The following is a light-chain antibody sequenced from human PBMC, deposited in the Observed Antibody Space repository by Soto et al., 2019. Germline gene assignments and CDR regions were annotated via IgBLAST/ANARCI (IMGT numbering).Light chain of an antibody. CDR3: QNYDSSPYT. CDR1: QSVASNS. V-gene: IGKV3-20*01. Sequence: ETVLTQSPGTLSLSPGETATLSCRASQSVASNSLAWYQQKPGQAPRLLVYGASGRATDIQDRFSGRGSGTDFTLNINRLEHEEFAVYECQNYDSSPYTFGQGKKLEIK. CDR2: GAS. J-gene: IGKJ2*01.